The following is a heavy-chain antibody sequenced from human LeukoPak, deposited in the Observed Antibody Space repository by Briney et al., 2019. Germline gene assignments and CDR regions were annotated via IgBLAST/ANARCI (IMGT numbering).Heavy chain of an antibody. D-gene: IGHD3-10*01. Sequence: PGGSLRLSCAASGFTVSSNHMSWVRQAPGKGLEWVSVIYSGGSTYYTDSVKGRFTISRDNSKNTLYLQMNSLRAEDTAVYYCARVVAGLWFGELFFDYWGQGTLVTVSS. CDR2: IYSGGST. CDR3: ARVVAGLWFGELFFDY. CDR1: GFTVSSNH. V-gene: IGHV3-66*01. J-gene: IGHJ4*02.